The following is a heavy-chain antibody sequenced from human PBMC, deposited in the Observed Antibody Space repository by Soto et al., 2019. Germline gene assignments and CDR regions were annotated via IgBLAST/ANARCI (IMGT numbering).Heavy chain of an antibody. V-gene: IGHV3-23*01. CDR2: ISGSGGST. CDR1: GFTFSSYA. CDR3: AKGGGYGDYFDY. D-gene: IGHD4-17*01. J-gene: IGHJ4*02. Sequence: EVQLLESGGGLVQPGGSLRLSCAASGFTFSSYAMSWVRQAPGKGLEWVSAISGSGGSTYYADSVKGRFTISSDNSKNTLYLQMNSLRAEDTAVYYCAKGGGYGDYFDYWGQGTLVTVSS.